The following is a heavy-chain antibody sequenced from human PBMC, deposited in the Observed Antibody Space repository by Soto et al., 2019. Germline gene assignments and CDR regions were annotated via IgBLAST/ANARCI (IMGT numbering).Heavy chain of an antibody. J-gene: IGHJ5*01. D-gene: IGHD7-27*01. CDR3: ARGRYCLTGRCFPNWFDS. V-gene: IGHV4-30-4*01. Sequence: SETLSLTCSVSGDSISNLDYFWAWIRQPPGQALEYIGYIYKSATTYYNPSFESRVAVSVDTSKSQFSLNVTSVTAADTAVYFCARGRYCLTGRCFPNWFDSWGQGTLVTVSS. CDR2: IYKSATT. CDR1: GDSISNLDYF.